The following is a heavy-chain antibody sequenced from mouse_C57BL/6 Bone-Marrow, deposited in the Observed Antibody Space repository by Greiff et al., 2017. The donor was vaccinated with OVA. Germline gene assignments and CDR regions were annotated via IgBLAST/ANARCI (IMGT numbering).Heavy chain of an antibody. V-gene: IGHV1-82*01. CDR1: GYAFSSSW. J-gene: IGHJ1*03. D-gene: IGHD1-1*01. CDR3: ARPYYYYGSSWYFDV. CDR2: IYPGDGDT. Sequence: VQLQQSGPELVKPGASVKISCKASGYAFSSSWMNWVKQRPGKGLEWIGRIYPGDGDTNYNGKFKGKATLTADQSSSTAYMQLSSLTSEDSAVYFCARPYYYYGSSWYFDVWGTGTTVTVSS.